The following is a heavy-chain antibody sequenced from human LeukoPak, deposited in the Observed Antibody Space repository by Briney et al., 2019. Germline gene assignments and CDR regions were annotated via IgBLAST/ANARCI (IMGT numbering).Heavy chain of an antibody. V-gene: IGHV4-34*01. Sequence: ETSETLSLTCAVYGGSFSGYYWSWIRQPPGKGLEWIGEINHSGSTNYNPSLKSRVTISVDTSKNQFSLKLSSVTAADTAVYYCARASISHYYYGMDVWGQGTTVTVSS. CDR3: ARASISHYYYGMDV. CDR2: INHSGST. CDR1: GGSFSGYY. J-gene: IGHJ6*02. D-gene: IGHD6-6*01.